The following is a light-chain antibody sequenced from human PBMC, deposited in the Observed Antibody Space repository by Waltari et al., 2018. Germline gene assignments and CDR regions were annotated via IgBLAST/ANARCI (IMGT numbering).Light chain of an antibody. CDR2: EVI. CDR1: SRQVGAFSY. CDR3: SAYTGTSWV. V-gene: IGLV2-8*01. Sequence: QSALTQPPSASGSPGPSVPIPCPGTSRQVGAFSYVSWYPQHPGKAPKLLIFEVINRPSGVPDRFSGSKSGNTASLTVSGLQADDEGDYYCSAYTGTSWVFGGGTKLTVL. J-gene: IGLJ3*02.